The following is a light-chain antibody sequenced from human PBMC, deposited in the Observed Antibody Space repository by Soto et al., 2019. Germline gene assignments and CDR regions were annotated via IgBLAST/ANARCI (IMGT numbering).Light chain of an antibody. J-gene: IGLJ3*02. CDR1: SSDVGSYNL. Sequence: QSVLTQPASVSGSPGQSITISCTGTSSDVGSYNLVSWYQQHPGKAPKLMIYEGSKRPSGVSNRFSGSKSGNTASLTISGLQVEDGANYYCCSYAGSTTWVFGGGPKLPVL. CDR2: EGS. V-gene: IGLV2-23*01. CDR3: CSYAGSTTWV.